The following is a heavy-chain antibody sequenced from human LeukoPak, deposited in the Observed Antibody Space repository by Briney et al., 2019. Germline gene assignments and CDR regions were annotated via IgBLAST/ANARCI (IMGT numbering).Heavy chain of an antibody. D-gene: IGHD3-22*01. V-gene: IGHV3-49*04. Sequence: PGGSLRLSCAASGFTFGDYAMSWVRQAPGKGLEWVSFIRSKAYGGTTEYAASVEGRFTISRDDSKSIAYLQMNSLKTEDTAVYYCRGDSSGYYSDYGMDVWGQGTTVTVSS. CDR3: RGDSSGYYSDYGMDV. CDR2: IRSKAYGGTT. CDR1: GFTFGDYA. J-gene: IGHJ6*02.